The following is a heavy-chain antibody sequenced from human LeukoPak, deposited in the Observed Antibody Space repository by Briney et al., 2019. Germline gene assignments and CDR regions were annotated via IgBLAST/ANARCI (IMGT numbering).Heavy chain of an antibody. D-gene: IGHD3/OR15-3a*01. J-gene: IGHJ4*02. CDR3: ARDSGLVPFDY. CDR2: INSDGSST. CDR1: GFTFSSYW. Sequence: PGGSLRLSCAAFGFTFSSYWMHWVRQAPGKGLVWVSRINSDGSSTSYADSVKGRFTISRDNAKNTLYLQMNSLRAEDTAVYYCARDSGLVPFDYWGQGTLVTVSS. V-gene: IGHV3-74*01.